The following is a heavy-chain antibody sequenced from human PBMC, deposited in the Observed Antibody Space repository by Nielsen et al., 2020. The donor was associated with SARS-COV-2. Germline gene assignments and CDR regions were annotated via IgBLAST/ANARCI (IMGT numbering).Heavy chain of an antibody. Sequence: SVKGRFTISRDNAKNTLSLQMNSLRVEDTALYYCARDRDGGAATSNWYFDLWGRGTLVIVSS. CDR3: ARDRDGGAATSNWYFDL. D-gene: IGHD6-25*01. J-gene: IGHJ2*01. V-gene: IGHV3-48*03.